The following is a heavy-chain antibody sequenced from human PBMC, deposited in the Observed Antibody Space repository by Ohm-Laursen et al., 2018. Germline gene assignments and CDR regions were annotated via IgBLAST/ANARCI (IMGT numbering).Heavy chain of an antibody. V-gene: IGHV3-30*18. CDR1: GFTFSDYG. J-gene: IGHJ2*01. D-gene: IGHD3-10*01. CDR2: ISYDGRQT. CDR3: AKDRGSDWYFDV. Sequence: SLRLSCAASGFTFSDYGSHWVRQAPGKGLEWVAVISYDGRQTYYADSVKGRFTISRDNPKGTLYLQMNSLRSEDTAVYYCAKDRGSDWYFDVWGRGTLVTVSS.